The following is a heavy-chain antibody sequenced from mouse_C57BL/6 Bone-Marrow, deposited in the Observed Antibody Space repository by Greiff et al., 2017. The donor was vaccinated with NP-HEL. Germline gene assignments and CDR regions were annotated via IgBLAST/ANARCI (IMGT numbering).Heavy chain of an antibody. Sequence: VQLQQPGAELVKPGASVKLSCKASGYTFTSYWMQWVKQRPGQGLEWIGELDPSDSYTNYNQKFKGKATLTVDTSSSTAYMQRSSLTSEDSAVYYCASLITTALEGFAYWGQGTLVTVSA. CDR3: ASLITTALEGFAY. V-gene: IGHV1-50*01. J-gene: IGHJ3*01. CDR1: GYTFTSYW. CDR2: LDPSDSYT. D-gene: IGHD1-2*01.